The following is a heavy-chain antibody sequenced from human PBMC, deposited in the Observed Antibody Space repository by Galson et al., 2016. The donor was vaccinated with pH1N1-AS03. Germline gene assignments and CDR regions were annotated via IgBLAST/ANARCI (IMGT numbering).Heavy chain of an antibody. Sequence: PALVKPTQTLTLTCTFSGFSLNDGGLGVGWIRQPPGKALEWLGMIYWHDDKRYNPSLQNRLTLTQGVSKSGVVLQMTNVDPEDTATYYCAHRFYGSGASFFDFWGQGIVVVVS. CDR2: IYWHDDK. V-gene: IGHV2-5*01. D-gene: IGHD3-10*01. CDR1: GFSLNDGGLG. CDR3: AHRFYGSGASFFDF. J-gene: IGHJ4*02.